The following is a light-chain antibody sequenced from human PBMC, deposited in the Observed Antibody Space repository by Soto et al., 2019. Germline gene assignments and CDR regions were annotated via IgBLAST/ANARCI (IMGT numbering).Light chain of an antibody. J-gene: IGKJ4*01. Sequence: EIVLTQSPVTLSLSPGERATLSCRASQSVSSYLAWYQQKPGQAPSLLIYDASNRATGIPARFSGSGSGTDFTLTISSLEPEDFAVYYCQQRSNWPLTFGGGTKVEI. CDR3: QQRSNWPLT. CDR2: DAS. V-gene: IGKV3-11*01. CDR1: QSVSSY.